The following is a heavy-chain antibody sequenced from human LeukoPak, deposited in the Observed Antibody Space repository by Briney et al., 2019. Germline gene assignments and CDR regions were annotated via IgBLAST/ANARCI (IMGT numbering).Heavy chain of an antibody. CDR3: ARESLPYDILTGYYTGNYYYYYMDV. CDR2: ISAYNGNT. D-gene: IGHD3-9*01. J-gene: IGHJ6*03. Sequence: GASVKVSCKASGYTFTSYGISWVRQAPGQGLEWMGWISAYNGNTNYAQKLQGRVTMTTDTSTSTAYMELRSLRSDDTAVYYCARESLPYDILTGYYTGNYYYYYMDVWGKGTTVTISS. V-gene: IGHV1-18*01. CDR1: GYTFTSYG.